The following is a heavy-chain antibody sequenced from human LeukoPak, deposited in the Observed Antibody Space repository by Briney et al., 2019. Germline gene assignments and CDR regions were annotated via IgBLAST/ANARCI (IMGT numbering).Heavy chain of an antibody. D-gene: IGHD5-18*01. J-gene: IGHJ6*03. CDR1: GFTFSSYG. CDR2: ISGSGGST. V-gene: IGHV3-23*01. Sequence: GGSLRLSCAASGFTFSSYGMSWVRQAPGKGLEWVSVISGSGGSTYYADSVKGRFTISRDNSKNTLYLQMNSLRAEDTAVYYCAKASRFGYSYGPREYFYYMDVRGKGTTVTISS. CDR3: AKASRFGYSYGPREYFYYMDV.